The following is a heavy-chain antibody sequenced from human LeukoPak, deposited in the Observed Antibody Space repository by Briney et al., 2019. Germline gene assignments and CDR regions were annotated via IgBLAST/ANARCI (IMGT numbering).Heavy chain of an antibody. CDR3: ARDLQYCSSTSCPNYYYYMDV. J-gene: IGHJ6*03. CDR1: GYLFTTYG. Sequence: ASVKVSCKTSGYLFTTYGISWVRQAPGQGLEWMGWISGYSGKTNYAQKLQDRVTMTTDTSTSTAYMELRSLRSDDTAVYYCARDLQYCSSTSCPNYYYYMDVWGKGTTVTVSS. CDR2: ISGYSGKT. D-gene: IGHD2-2*01. V-gene: IGHV1-18*01.